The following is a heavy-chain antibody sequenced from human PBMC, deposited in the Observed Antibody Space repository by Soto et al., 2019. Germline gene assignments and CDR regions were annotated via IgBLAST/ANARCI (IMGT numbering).Heavy chain of an antibody. D-gene: IGHD2-2*01. CDR2: IIPLFGTA. CDR3: ARLGTKAMDV. CDR1: VGTFDAYT. V-gene: IGHV1-69*01. Sequence: QVQLVQSGAEVRKPGSSVRVSCKASVGTFDAYTITWVRQAPGQGLEWMGGIIPLFGTANYAKKFQGRVTITEDESTTTAHMELSSLRSEDTAVYFCARLGTKAMDVWGQGTTVTISS. J-gene: IGHJ6*02.